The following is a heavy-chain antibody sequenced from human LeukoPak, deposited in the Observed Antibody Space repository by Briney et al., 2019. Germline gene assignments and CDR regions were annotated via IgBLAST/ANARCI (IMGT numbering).Heavy chain of an antibody. Sequence: ASVKVSCKASGYIFTGYYMHWVRQAPGQGLKWMGWINPNSGGTKYAQQFQGRVTMTRDTSISTAYMELSRLTSDDTAVYYCARGEGDSSSRPLNYWGQGTLVPVSS. D-gene: IGHD6-13*01. CDR1: GYIFTGYY. CDR3: ARGEGDSSSRPLNY. J-gene: IGHJ4*02. CDR2: INPNSGGT. V-gene: IGHV1-2*02.